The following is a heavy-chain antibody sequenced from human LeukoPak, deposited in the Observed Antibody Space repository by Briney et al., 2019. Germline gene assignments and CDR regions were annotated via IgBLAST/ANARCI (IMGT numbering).Heavy chain of an antibody. D-gene: IGHD6-6*01. CDR2: ISYDGSNK. Sequence: GGSLRLSCAASGFTFRNYGMHWVRQAPGKGLEWVAVISYDGSNKYYADSVKGRFTISRDNSKNTLYLQMNSLRAEDTAVYYCARDGAAARRYYYYGMDVWGQGTTVTVSS. J-gene: IGHJ6*02. V-gene: IGHV3-30*19. CDR3: ARDGAAARRYYYYGMDV. CDR1: GFTFRNYG.